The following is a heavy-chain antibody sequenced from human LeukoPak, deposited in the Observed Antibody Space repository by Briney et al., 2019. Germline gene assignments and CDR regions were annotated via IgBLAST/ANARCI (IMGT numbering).Heavy chain of an antibody. D-gene: IGHD3-3*01. V-gene: IGHV4-4*07. CDR2: IYTSGST. Sequence: SETLSLTCTVSGGSISSYYWSWIRQPAGKGLEWIGRIYTSGSTNYNPSLKSRVTMSVDTSKNQFSLKLSSVTAADTAVYYCARDSSGYYDFWSGSYFDYWGQGTLVIVSS. CDR1: GGSISSYY. J-gene: IGHJ4*02. CDR3: ARDSSGYYDFWSGSYFDY.